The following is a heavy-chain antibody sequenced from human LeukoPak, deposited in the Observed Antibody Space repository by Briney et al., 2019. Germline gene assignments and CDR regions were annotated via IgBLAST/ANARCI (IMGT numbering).Heavy chain of an antibody. CDR1: GFTFSSYG. D-gene: IGHD6-13*01. V-gene: IGHV3-30*02. CDR3: VKDGRAAAGPPDLDY. J-gene: IGHJ4*02. Sequence: PGGSLRLSCAASGFTFSSYGMHWVRQAPGKGLEWVAFIRYDGSNKYYADSVKGRFTISRDNSKNTLYLQMNSLRAEDTAVYYCVKDGRAAAGPPDLDYWGQGTLVTVSS. CDR2: IRYDGSNK.